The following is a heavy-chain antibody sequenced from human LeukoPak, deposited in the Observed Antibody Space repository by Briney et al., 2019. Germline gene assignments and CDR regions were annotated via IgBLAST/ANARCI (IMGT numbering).Heavy chain of an antibody. D-gene: IGHD1-26*01. V-gene: IGHV4-59*01. Sequence: SETLSLTCNVSGGSISNNYWSWIRQPPGKGLEWIGYFHDSESTNYNPSLKSRGSISVDTSKKQVSLKLSSVTAADTAVYYCARGDASGRPGIAFDYWGQGTLVTVSS. CDR3: ARGDASGRPGIAFDY. CDR2: FHDSEST. CDR1: GGSISNNY. J-gene: IGHJ4*02.